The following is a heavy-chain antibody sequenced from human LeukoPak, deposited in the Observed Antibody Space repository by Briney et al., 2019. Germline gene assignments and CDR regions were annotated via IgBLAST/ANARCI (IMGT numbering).Heavy chain of an antibody. CDR3: TRDRGAYNLYDY. V-gene: IGHV3-49*04. CDR2: IRSKAYGETA. Sequence: GGSLRLSCAASGFTFSNAWMNWVRQAPGKGLEWVGFIRSKAYGETADYAASVKGRFTISRDDSKAIAYLQMNSLKTEDTAVYHCTRDRGAYNLYDYWGQGTLVTVSS. CDR1: GFTFSNAW. J-gene: IGHJ4*02. D-gene: IGHD1-1*01.